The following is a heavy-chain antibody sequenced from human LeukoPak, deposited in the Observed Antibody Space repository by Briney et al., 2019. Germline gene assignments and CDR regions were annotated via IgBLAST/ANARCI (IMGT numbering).Heavy chain of an antibody. D-gene: IGHD6-13*01. CDR3: AKGESAAATSRVAY. J-gene: IGHJ4*02. CDR2: IFADGTT. CDR1: GFTVSYNY. V-gene: IGHV3-53*01. Sequence: GGSLRLSCAASGFTVSYNYMSWVRQAPGKGLEWVSLIFADGTTHYADSVKGRLTISRDNSKNTLYLQMNNLRAGDTAVYYCAKGESAAATSRVAYWGQGTLVTVSS.